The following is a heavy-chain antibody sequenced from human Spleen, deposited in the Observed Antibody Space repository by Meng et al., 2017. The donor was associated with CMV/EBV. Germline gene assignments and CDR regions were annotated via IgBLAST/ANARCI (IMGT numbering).Heavy chain of an antibody. CDR1: FTCSTYA. J-gene: IGHJ1*01. V-gene: IGHV3-30*04. CDR2: ISYDGKYK. D-gene: IGHD3-10*01. CDR3: AGNYIEARFGVLAEYFQH. Sequence: FTCSTYAMHWVRQAPGQGLEWVTIISYDGKYKFYADSVKGRFTISRDNSKNTLYLQMNSLRPEDTAVYYCAGNYIEARFGVLAEYFQHWGQGTLVTVSS.